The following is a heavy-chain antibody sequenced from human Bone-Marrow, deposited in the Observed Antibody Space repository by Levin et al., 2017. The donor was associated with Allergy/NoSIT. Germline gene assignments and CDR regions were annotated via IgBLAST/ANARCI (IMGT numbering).Heavy chain of an antibody. D-gene: IGHD3-16*02. Sequence: GGSLRLSCAASGFTFSSFAMHWVRQAPGKGLEYVSGISGNGINKHYADSVKGRFTISRDNSKNTLHLQMGSLRAEDMAVYYCARDYVWGSYRLFLGPDAFDIWGQGIMVIVSS. CDR2: ISGNGINK. V-gene: IGHV3-64*02. CDR1: GFTFSSFA. CDR3: ARDYVWGSYRLFLGPDAFDI. J-gene: IGHJ3*02.